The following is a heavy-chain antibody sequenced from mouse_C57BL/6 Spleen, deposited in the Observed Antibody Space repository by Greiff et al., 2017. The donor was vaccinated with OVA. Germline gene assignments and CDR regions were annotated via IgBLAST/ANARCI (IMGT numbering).Heavy chain of an antibody. CDR1: GFTFSDAW. D-gene: IGHD2-5*01. Sequence: EVKVEESGGGLVQPGGSMKLSCAASGFTFSDAWMDWVRQSPEKGLEWVAEIRNKANNHATYYAESVKGRFTISRDDSKSSVYLQMNSLRAEDTGIYYCTRSNYGGYFDVWGTGTTVTVSS. V-gene: IGHV6-6*01. CDR3: TRSNYGGYFDV. CDR2: IRNKANNHAT. J-gene: IGHJ1*03.